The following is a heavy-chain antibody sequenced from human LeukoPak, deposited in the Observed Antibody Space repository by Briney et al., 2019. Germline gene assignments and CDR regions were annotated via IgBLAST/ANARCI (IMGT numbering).Heavy chain of an antibody. V-gene: IGHV2-5*01. Sequence: KESGPTLVKPTQTLTLTCTFSGFTLSTSGVGVGWIRQPPGKALEWLALIYWNDDKRYSPSLKSRLTITKDTSKNQVVLTMTNMDPVDTATYYCAHSIPVTIFGVVTPNIASWFDPWGQGTLVTVSS. CDR1: GFTLSTSGVG. J-gene: IGHJ5*02. CDR3: AHSIPVTIFGVVTPNIASWFDP. D-gene: IGHD3-3*01. CDR2: IYWNDDK.